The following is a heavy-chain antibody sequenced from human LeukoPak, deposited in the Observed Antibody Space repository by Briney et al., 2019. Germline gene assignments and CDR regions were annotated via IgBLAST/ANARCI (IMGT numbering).Heavy chain of an antibody. Sequence: QPGGSLRLSCAASGFTFSSYEMNWVRQAPGKGLEWVSYISSSGSTIYYADSVKGRFTISRDNAKNSLYLQMNSLRAEDTAVYYCARAGVVVAATGYWGQGTLVTVSS. CDR3: ARAGVVVAATGY. D-gene: IGHD2-15*01. J-gene: IGHJ4*02. V-gene: IGHV3-48*03. CDR1: GFTFSSYE. CDR2: ISSSGSTI.